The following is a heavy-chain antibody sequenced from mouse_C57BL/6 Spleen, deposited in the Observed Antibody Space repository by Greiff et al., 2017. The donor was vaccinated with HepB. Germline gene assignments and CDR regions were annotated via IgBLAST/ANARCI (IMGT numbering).Heavy chain of an antibody. CDR3: ARDLLLRSYFDY. V-gene: IGHV5-9*01. Sequence: EVMLVESGGGLVKPGGSLKLSCAASGFTFSSYTMSWVRQTPEKRLEWVATISGGGGNTYYPDSVKGRFTISRDNAKNTLYLQMSSLRSEDTALYYCARDLLLRSYFDYWGQGTTLTVSS. J-gene: IGHJ2*01. D-gene: IGHD1-1*01. CDR1: GFTFSSYT. CDR2: ISGGGGNT.